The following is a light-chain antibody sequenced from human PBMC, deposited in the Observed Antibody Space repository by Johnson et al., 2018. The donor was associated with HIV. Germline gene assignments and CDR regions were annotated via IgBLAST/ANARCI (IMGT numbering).Light chain of an antibody. CDR3: GTWDSSLSTGYV. CDR1: SSNIGNNY. CDR2: ENN. V-gene: IGLV1-51*02. Sequence: QSVLTQPPSASAAPGQKVTISCSGSSSNIGNNYVSWYQQLPGTAPKLLIYENNKRPSGIPDRFSGSKSGTSATLGITGLQTGDEADYYCGTWDSSLSTGYVFGTGTKVTVL. J-gene: IGLJ1*01.